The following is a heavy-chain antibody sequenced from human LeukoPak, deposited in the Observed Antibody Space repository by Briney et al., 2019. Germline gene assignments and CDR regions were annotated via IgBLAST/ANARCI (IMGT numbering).Heavy chain of an antibody. V-gene: IGHV4-31*03. CDR1: GGSISSGGYY. CDR2: IYYSGST. J-gene: IGHJ4*02. D-gene: IGHD3-3*01. Sequence: SETLSLTCTVSGGSISSGGYYWSWIRQHPGKGLEWIGYIYYSGSTYYNPSLKSRVTISVDTSKNQFSLKLSSVTAADTAVYYCACSTIFGVVTGFDYWGQGTLVTVSS. CDR3: ACSTIFGVVTGFDY.